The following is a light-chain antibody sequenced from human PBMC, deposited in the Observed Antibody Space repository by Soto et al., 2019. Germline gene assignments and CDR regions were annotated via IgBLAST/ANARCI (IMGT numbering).Light chain of an antibody. Sequence: QSVLTQPASVSGSPGQSITISCTGTSSDVGAYKYVSWYQQHSGKAPKLMMFDVSDRPSGVSNRFSGSKSRNTASLTISGLQAEDEAGFYCSSYPGSRSVVFGGGTKVTVL. CDR1: SSDVGAYKY. J-gene: IGLJ2*01. CDR2: DVS. V-gene: IGLV2-14*03. CDR3: SSYPGSRSVV.